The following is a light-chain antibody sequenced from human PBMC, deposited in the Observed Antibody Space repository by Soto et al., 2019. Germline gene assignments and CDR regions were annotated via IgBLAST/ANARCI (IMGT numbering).Light chain of an antibody. Sequence: EIVLTQSPGTLSLSPGERATLSCRASQSLSSNYFAWYQQRPGQAPRLLIYGAFSRATGIPDRFSGSGSGTDFTLTISRLEPEDFALYFCQQYGRLITFGQGTRLEIK. CDR3: QQYGRLIT. CDR1: QSLSSNY. CDR2: GAF. J-gene: IGKJ5*01. V-gene: IGKV3-20*01.